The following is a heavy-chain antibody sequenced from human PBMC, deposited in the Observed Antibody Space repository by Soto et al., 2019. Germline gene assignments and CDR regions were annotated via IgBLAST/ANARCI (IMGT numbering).Heavy chain of an antibody. V-gene: IGHV4-4*02. Sequence: SETLSLTCTVSGDSISSSNCWNWVRQPPGKGLEWIGEAHHSGRTNYNPSLKSRVTISVDRSQNHFSLQLTSVTAADTAVYYCARSEATALDYWGQGTLVTVSS. J-gene: IGHJ4*02. CDR2: AHHSGRT. CDR3: ARSEATALDY. CDR1: GDSISSSNC.